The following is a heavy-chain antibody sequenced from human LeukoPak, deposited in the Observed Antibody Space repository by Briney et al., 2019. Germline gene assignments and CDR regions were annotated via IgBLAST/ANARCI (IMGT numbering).Heavy chain of an antibody. D-gene: IGHD2-2*01. CDR1: GFTFSNFG. J-gene: IGHJ4*02. V-gene: IGHV3-30*18. CDR2: IAYEGRTK. CDR3: AKEGTAQISTWYDN. Sequence: LTGGSLRLSCAASGFTFSNFGMHWVGQAPGNGLEGVAVIAYEGRTKNYGDSVKGRFTISRDNSRNTLFLQMNSLSPDDTAVYYCAKEGTAQISTWYDNWGQGTLITVSS.